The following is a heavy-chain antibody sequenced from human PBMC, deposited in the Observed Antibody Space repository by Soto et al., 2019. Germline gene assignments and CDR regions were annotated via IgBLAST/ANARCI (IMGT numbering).Heavy chain of an antibody. CDR3: AGLSDYYYGMDV. CDR2: ISYDGSNK. D-gene: IGHD2-21*01. CDR1: GFTFSSYA. J-gene: IGHJ6*02. V-gene: IGHV3-30-3*01. Sequence: PGGSLRLSCAASGFTFSSYAMHWVRQASGKGLEWVAVISYDGSNKYYADSVKGRFTISRDNSKNTLYLQMNSLRAEDTAVYYSAGLSDYYYGMDVWGQGTTVTVSS.